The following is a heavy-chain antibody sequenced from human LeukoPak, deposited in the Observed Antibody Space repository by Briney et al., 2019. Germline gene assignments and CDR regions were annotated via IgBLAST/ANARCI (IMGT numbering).Heavy chain of an antibody. CDR3: ARKATTGPTKAAFDI. J-gene: IGHJ3*02. D-gene: IGHD4-17*01. Sequence: SETLSLTCAVSGYSISTSNYWAWIRQPPGRGLEWIGHIYYSGGIYYNPSLKSRVTMSVDTSRNQFSLKLSSVTAVDTAVYYCARKATTGPTKAAFDIWGQGTMVTVST. CDR1: GYSISTSNY. CDR2: IYYSGGI. V-gene: IGHV4-28*05.